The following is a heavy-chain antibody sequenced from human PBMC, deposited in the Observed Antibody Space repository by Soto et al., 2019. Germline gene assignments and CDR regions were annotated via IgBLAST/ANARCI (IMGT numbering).Heavy chain of an antibody. D-gene: IGHD3-16*01. Sequence: QVQLVQSGAEVKKPGASVKVSCKASGYTFTSYAMHWVRQAPGQRLEWMGWSNAGNSNTKYSQKFQGRVTITSDTSACTAYMELSSLRSEVTAVYCCARGSGTLRMDVWGQGTTVTVSS. V-gene: IGHV1-3*01. CDR3: ARGSGTLRMDV. J-gene: IGHJ6*02. CDR2: SNAGNSNT. CDR1: GYTFTSYA.